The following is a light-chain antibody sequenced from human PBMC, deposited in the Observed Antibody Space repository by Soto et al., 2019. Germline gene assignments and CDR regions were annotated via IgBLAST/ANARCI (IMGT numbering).Light chain of an antibody. CDR2: GVT. CDR3: CSYEGTYTSFV. CDR1: TSDIGFYDY. J-gene: IGLJ1*01. Sequence: QSALTQPASVSGSPGQSLTISCTGTTSDIGFYDYVSWYQQYPGKAPKLLIYGVTIRPSGISNRFSGSKSGSTASLTISGLRDEDEADYFCCSYEGTYTSFVFGTGTKLTVL. V-gene: IGLV2-14*01.